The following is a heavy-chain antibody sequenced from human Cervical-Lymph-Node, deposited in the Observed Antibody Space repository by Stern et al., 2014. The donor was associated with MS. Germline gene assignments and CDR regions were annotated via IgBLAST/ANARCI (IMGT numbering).Heavy chain of an antibody. V-gene: IGHV3-30*03. CDR3: VSAYYDTSGSDY. CDR1: GLTFSSYG. CDR2: ISHDGSRK. D-gene: IGHD3-22*01. Sequence: VQLVESGGGVVQPGRSLRLSCAVSGLTFSSYGMHWVRQAPGKGLEWVALISHDGSRKSYADSVKGRFTISRDNSKNTLYLQMNSLRVEDTAVYYCVSAYYDTSGSDYWGQGALVTVSS. J-gene: IGHJ4*02.